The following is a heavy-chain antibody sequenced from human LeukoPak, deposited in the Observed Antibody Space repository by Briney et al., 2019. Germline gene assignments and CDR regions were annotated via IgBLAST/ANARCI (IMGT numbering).Heavy chain of an antibody. V-gene: IGHV3-7*05. Sequence: PGGSLRLSCAASGFTLSTYWMNWVRQAPGKGLEWVANIKQDGSETYYMDSVKGRFTISRDNTKNSLYLQLNTLRTEDTAVYYCARDLTYYDVLTGPIDYWGQGTLVTVSS. CDR1: GFTLSTYW. CDR2: IKQDGSET. J-gene: IGHJ4*02. CDR3: ARDLTYYDVLTGPIDY. D-gene: IGHD3-9*01.